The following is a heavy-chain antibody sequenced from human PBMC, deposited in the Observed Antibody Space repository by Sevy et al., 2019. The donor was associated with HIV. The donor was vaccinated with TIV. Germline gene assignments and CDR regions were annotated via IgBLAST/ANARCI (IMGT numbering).Heavy chain of an antibody. Sequence: SETLSLTCTVYSGSFSDFYWNWIRQSPGKGLEWIGEINHREVTNYNPSLKSRVTISADASNRQFSLKLTSVTAADTAVYYCVRFDTKIKIFGVPRGAYWGPGTLATVSS. CDR2: INHREVT. V-gene: IGHV4-34*01. J-gene: IGHJ4*02. CDR1: SGSFSDFY. CDR3: VRFDTKIKIFGVPRGAY. D-gene: IGHD3-3*01.